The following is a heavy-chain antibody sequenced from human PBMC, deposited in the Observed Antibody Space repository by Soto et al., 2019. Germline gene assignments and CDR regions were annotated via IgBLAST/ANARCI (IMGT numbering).Heavy chain of an antibody. D-gene: IGHD2-8*01. CDR3: ARLIGNSWLDS. CDR1: VHRLSYYCDK. CDR2: TYYRSKWFN. Sequence: QTRSLSCPIPVHRLSYYCDKSDCLRQSPSQGLEWLGRTYYRSKWFNDYAVSVKGRISINPDTSNNQFSLQLNSVTPDDTAVYYCARLIGNSWLDSWGQGTLVTVSS. J-gene: IGHJ5*01. V-gene: IGHV6-1*01.